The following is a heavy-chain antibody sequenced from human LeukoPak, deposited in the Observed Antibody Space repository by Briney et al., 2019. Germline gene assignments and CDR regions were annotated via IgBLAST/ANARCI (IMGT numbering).Heavy chain of an antibody. CDR2: IXXSPST. Sequence: GEIXXSPSTNYTPSLKCRVTISIDTSKIHFSLKLSSVTAADTAVFYCARGPDYDSSGYYYGGGFDYWGQGTLVTVSS. D-gene: IGHD3-22*01. V-gene: IGHV4-34*01. CDR3: ARGPDYDSSGYYYGGGFDY. J-gene: IGHJ4*02.